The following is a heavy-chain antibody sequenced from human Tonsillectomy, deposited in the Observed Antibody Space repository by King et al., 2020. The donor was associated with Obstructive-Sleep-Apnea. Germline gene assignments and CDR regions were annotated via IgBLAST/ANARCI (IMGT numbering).Heavy chain of an antibody. CDR3: ALGNGSGYNG. J-gene: IGHJ4*02. D-gene: IGHD3-22*01. Sequence: QLQESGPGLVKPSGTLSLTCAVSGGAISSSDWWSGVRQPPGKGLEWIGEIYHSGSTNNNPSLKSRITISIDKSKNQFSLKLNSETAADTAVYYCALGNGSGYNGWGQGTLVTVSS. CDR2: IYHSGST. V-gene: IGHV4-4*02. CDR1: GGAISSSDW.